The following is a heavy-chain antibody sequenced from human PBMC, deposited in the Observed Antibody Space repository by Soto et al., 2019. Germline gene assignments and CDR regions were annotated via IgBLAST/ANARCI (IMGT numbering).Heavy chain of an antibody. Sequence: GGSLRLSCTASGFTFSRYSMNWVRQAPGKGLEWVASMSRSSGYIYYADSVKGRFTISRDNAKNSLYLQMNSLRAEDTAVYYFARDLEDILVVPAAMWDTQNYGMDVWGQGTRVTVSS. CDR2: MSRSSGYI. CDR1: GFTFSRYS. D-gene: IGHD2-2*01. V-gene: IGHV3-21*01. J-gene: IGHJ6*02. CDR3: ARDLEDILVVPAAMWDTQNYGMDV.